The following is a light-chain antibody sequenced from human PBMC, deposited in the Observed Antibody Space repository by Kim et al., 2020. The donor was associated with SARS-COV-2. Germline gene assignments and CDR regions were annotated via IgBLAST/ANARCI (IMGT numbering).Light chain of an antibody. J-gene: IGLJ3*02. CDR2: QDS. CDR3: QAWDSSKRV. Sequence: YELTQPPSVSVSPGQTASITCSGDKLGDKYACWYQQKPGQSPVLVIYQDSKRPSGIPERFSGSNSGNTATLTISGTQAMDEADYYCQAWDSSKRVFGGGTQLTVL. CDR1: KLGDKY. V-gene: IGLV3-1*01.